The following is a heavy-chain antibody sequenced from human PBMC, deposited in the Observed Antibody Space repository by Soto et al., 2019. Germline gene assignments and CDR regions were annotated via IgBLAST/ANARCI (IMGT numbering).Heavy chain of an antibody. CDR2: VYYTGST. CDR3: ARSVAVPGAHIDY. V-gene: IGHV4-59*01. CDR1: GGSISGSY. J-gene: IGHJ4*02. D-gene: IGHD6-19*01. Sequence: SETLSLTCSVSGGSISGSYWSWIRQSPGKGLEWVGYVYYTGSTNYSPSLRSRVSISVDTSKNEFSLRLSSVTAADTAVYFCARSVAVPGAHIDYWGQGTQVTVSS.